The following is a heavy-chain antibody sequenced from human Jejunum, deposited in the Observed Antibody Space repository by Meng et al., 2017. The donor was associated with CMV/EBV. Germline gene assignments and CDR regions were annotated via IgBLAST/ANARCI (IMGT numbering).Heavy chain of an antibody. D-gene: IGHD3-16*01. Sequence: TGPGVSVSSRDSYWSWIRRPPGKEMEWMGYIAYSGSTNYNPSLKSRVTMSLDTSKTQVSLRLNSVTAADTAVYYCAWGPNMFYFDSWAQGTLVTVSS. CDR1: GVSVSSRDSY. CDR2: IAYSGST. J-gene: IGHJ4*02. CDR3: AWGPNMFYFDS. V-gene: IGHV4-61*08.